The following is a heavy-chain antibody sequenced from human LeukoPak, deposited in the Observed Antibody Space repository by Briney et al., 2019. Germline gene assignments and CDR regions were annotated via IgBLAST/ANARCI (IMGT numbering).Heavy chain of an antibody. J-gene: IGHJ6*03. CDR2: INSDGSST. V-gene: IGHV3-74*01. Sequence: PGGSLRLSCAASGFTFSSYWMHWVRQAPGKGLVWVSRINSDGSSTSYADSVKGRFTISRDNAKNSLYLQMNSLRAEDTALYYCARGIYVDYYYYMDVWGKGTTVTVSS. D-gene: IGHD3-16*01. CDR3: ARGIYVDYYYYMDV. CDR1: GFTFSSYW.